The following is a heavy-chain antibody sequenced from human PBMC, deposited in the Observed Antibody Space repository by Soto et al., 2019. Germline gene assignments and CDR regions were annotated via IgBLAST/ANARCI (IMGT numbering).Heavy chain of an antibody. V-gene: IGHV1-69*02. D-gene: IGHD4-17*01. CDR2: IIPILGIA. Sequence: QVQLVQSGAEVKKPGSSVKVSCQASGGTFSSYTISWVRQAPGQGLEWMGRIIPILGIANYAQKFQGRVTITADKSTSTAYMELSSLRSEDTAVYYCARGATVVRIDYWGQGTLVTGSS. CDR1: GGTFSSYT. J-gene: IGHJ4*02. CDR3: ARGATVVRIDY.